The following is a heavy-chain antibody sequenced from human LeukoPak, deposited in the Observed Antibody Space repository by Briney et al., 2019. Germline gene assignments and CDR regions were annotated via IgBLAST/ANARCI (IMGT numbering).Heavy chain of an antibody. CDR1: GGTFSSYT. Sequence: SVKVSCKASGGTFSSYTISWVRQAPGQGLEWMGRIIPILGIANYAQKFQGRVTITRNTSITTTYMELSSLRSEDTALYYCARRSAYGSGSYYVDYWGQGTLVTVSS. CDR2: IIPILGIA. J-gene: IGHJ4*02. CDR3: ARRSAYGSGSYYVDY. D-gene: IGHD3-10*01. V-gene: IGHV1-69*02.